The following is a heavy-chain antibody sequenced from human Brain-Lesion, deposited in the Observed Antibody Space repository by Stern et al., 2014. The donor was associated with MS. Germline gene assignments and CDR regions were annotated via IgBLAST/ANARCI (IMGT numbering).Heavy chain of an antibody. CDR3: ARDITGSSAYFAY. V-gene: IGHV3-9*01. CDR1: GFTFDDYA. D-gene: IGHD1-14*01. Sequence: EVHLVESGGDLVQPGRSLGLSCAAFGFTFDDYAMPWVRQGPGKGLEWVAGISWNSGTIGYADSVKGRFTTSRDNAYSSLYLQMNSLRPEDTALYYCARDITGSSAYFAYWGQGTLVTVSS. J-gene: IGHJ4*02. CDR2: ISWNSGTI.